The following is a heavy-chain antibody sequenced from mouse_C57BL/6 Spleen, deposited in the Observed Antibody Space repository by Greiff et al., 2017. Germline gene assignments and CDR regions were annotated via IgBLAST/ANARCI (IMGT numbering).Heavy chain of an antibody. D-gene: IGHD1-1*01. Sequence: QVQLKESGAELVRPGTSVKVSCKASGYAFTNYLIEWVKQRPGQGLEWIGVINPGSGGTNYNEKFKGKATLTADKSSSTAYMQLSSLTSEDSAVYFCARGGYYYGSSYSFAYWGQGTLVTVSA. J-gene: IGHJ3*01. CDR3: ARGGYYYGSSYSFAY. V-gene: IGHV1-54*01. CDR1: GYAFTNYL. CDR2: INPGSGGT.